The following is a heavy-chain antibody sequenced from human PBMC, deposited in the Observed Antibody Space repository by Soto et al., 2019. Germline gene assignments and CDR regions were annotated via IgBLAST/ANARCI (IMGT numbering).Heavy chain of an antibody. V-gene: IGHV1-69*13. J-gene: IGHJ6*02. D-gene: IGHD6-13*01. CDR1: GGTFSSYA. Sequence: ASVKVSCKASGGTFSSYAISWVRQAPGQGLEWMGGIIPIFGTANYAQKFQGRVTITADESTSTAYMELSSLRSEDTAVYYCASSAAAGTLGYYGMDVWGQGTTVTVSS. CDR2: IIPIFGTA. CDR3: ASSAAAGTLGYYGMDV.